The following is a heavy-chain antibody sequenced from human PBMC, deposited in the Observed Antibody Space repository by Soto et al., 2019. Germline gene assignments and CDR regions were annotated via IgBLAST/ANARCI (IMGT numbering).Heavy chain of an antibody. CDR2: IYYSGST. Sequence: SSETLSLTCTVSGGSISSYYWSWIRQPPGKGLEWIGYIYYSGSTNYNPSLKSRVTISVDTSKNQFSLKLSSVTAADTAVYYCARRGSSWHYYYYMDVWGKGTTVTVSS. CDR1: GGSISSYY. V-gene: IGHV4-59*08. CDR3: ARRGSSWHYYYYMDV. J-gene: IGHJ6*03. D-gene: IGHD6-13*01.